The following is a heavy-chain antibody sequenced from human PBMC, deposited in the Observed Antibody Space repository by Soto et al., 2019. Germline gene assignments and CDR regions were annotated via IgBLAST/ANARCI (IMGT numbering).Heavy chain of an antibody. J-gene: IGHJ6*02. CDR1: GGSISSGAYY. CDR3: ARGPHTTRDYYRMDV. Sequence: QVQLQESGPGLVKPSQTLSLTCTVSGGSISSGAYYWSWFRQPPGKGLEWIGYIYYSGSTYYNPYLKSRVTISVDTSKIQFSMKLSSVTAADTAVYYCARGPHTTRDYYRMDVWGQGTTVTVSS. V-gene: IGHV4-30-4*01. D-gene: IGHD1-26*01. CDR2: IYYSGST.